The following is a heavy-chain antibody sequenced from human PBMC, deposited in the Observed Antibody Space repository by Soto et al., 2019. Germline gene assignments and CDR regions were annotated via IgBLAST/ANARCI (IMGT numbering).Heavy chain of an antibody. CDR1: GFSLRGPA. Sequence: GGSLRLSCAASGFSLRGPAIHWVRQASGKGLEWGGRIRSKPNKYATEYAASVKGRFTISRDDSKNTAYLQMNSLKIDDTAVYYCNRTYFYLWGQGTTVTVSS. D-gene: IGHD3-10*01. CDR3: NRTYFYL. J-gene: IGHJ6*02. CDR2: IRSKPNKYAT. V-gene: IGHV3-73*01.